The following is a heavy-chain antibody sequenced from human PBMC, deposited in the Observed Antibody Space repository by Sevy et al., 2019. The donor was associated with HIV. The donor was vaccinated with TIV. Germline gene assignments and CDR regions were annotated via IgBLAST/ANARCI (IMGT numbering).Heavy chain of an antibody. CDR3: TRELWFGELGCYFDY. J-gene: IGHJ4*02. V-gene: IGHV3-49*03. Sequence: GGSLRLSCTASGFMFDDYGVTWFRQAPGKGLEWVGFSRSKAYGGTTEYAASVKGRFTISRDDSKTIAYLQMNSLKTEDTAVYYCTRELWFGELGCYFDYWGQGTLVTVSS. D-gene: IGHD3-10*01. CDR1: GFMFDDYG. CDR2: SRSKAYGGTT.